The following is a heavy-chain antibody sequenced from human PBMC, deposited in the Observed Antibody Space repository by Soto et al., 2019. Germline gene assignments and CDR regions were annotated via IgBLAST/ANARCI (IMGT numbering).Heavy chain of an antibody. CDR1: GGSISSYY. J-gene: IGHJ5*02. CDR2: IYYSGST. CDR3: ARGYTDFWSGYRSPHPDWLDP. D-gene: IGHD3-3*01. Sequence: SETLSLTCTVSGGSISSYYWSWIRQPPGKGLEWIGYIYYSGSTNYNPSLKSRVTISVDTSKNQFSLKLSSVTAADTAVYYCARGYTDFWSGYRSPHPDWLDPWGQGMLVTVSS. V-gene: IGHV4-59*01.